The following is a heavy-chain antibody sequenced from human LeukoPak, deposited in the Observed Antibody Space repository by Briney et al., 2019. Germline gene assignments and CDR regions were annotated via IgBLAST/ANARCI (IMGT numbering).Heavy chain of an antibody. V-gene: IGHV4-34*01. D-gene: IGHD3-22*01. J-gene: IGHJ5*02. Sequence: SETLSLTCAVYGGSFSIYYWNWIRQPPGKGLEWIGEINHSGSTNYNPSLKSRVTISVDTSKNQFSLKLSSVTAADTAVYYCARYYYYDNTFDTWGQGTLVTVSS. CDR3: ARYYYYDNTFDT. CDR2: INHSGST. CDR1: GGSFSIYY.